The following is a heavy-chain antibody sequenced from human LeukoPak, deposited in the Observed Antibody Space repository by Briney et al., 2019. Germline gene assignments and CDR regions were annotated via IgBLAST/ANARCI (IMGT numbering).Heavy chain of an antibody. J-gene: IGHJ4*02. CDR1: GFTFSTSA. V-gene: IGHV3-23*01. Sequence: GGSLRLSCAASGFTFSTSATTWVRQAPGKGLEWVSGISVSGATDYADSVKGRFTISRDNSKNTLYLQINSLRAEDTAIYFCAKDLNWGGRWGQGTLVTVSS. CDR3: AKDLNWGGR. CDR2: ISVSGAT. D-gene: IGHD7-27*01.